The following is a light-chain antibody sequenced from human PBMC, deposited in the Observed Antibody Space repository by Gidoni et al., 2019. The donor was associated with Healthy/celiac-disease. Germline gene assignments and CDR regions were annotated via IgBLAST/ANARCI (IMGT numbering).Light chain of an antibody. CDR1: QDISNY. CDR3: QQYDNLPRT. V-gene: IGKV1-33*01. J-gene: IGKJ1*01. CDR2: DAS. Sequence: DIQMTQSPSSLSASVGDRVTITCQASQDISNYLNWYQQKPGKAPKLLIYDASKLETGVPSRFSGSGSGTDFTFTISSLQPEDIATYYCQQYDNLPRTFXXXTKVEIK.